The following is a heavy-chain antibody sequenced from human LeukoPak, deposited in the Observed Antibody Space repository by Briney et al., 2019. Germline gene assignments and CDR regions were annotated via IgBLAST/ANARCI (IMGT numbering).Heavy chain of an antibody. Sequence: PGGSLRLSCAASGFTFSSYSMNWVRQAPGKGLEWVSSISSSSSYIYYADSVKGRATISRDNAKNSLYLQMNSLRAEDTAVYYCARPAYCGGNCYYFPDYWGQGTLVTVSS. V-gene: IGHV3-21*01. CDR3: ARPAYCGGNCYYFPDY. CDR1: GFTFSSYS. J-gene: IGHJ4*02. CDR2: ISSSSSYI. D-gene: IGHD2-21*02.